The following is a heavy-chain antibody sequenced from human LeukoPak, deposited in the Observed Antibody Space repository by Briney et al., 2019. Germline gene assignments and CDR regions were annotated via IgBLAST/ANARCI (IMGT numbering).Heavy chain of an antibody. CDR2: INHSGST. V-gene: IGHV4-34*01. CDR3: ARETRNYYDSSGYYVFDY. CDR1: GGSISSYY. Sequence: PSETLSLTCTVSGGSISSYYWSWIRQPPGKGLEWIGEINHSGSTNYNPSLKSRVTILVDTSKNQFSLKLSSVTAADTAVYYCARETRNYYDSSGYYVFDYWGQGTLVTVSS. D-gene: IGHD3-22*01. J-gene: IGHJ4*02.